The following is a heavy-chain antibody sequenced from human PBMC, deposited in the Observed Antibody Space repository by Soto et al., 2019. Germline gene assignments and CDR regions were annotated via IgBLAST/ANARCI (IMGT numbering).Heavy chain of an antibody. CDR3: ARVYRIAAAGYDAFDI. Sequence: GGSLRLSCAASGFTFSSYWMSCVRQAPGKGLEWVANIKQDGSEKYYVDSVKGRFTISRDNAKNSLYLQMNSLRAEDTAVYYCARVYRIAAAGYDAFDIWGQGTMVTVSS. CDR2: IKQDGSEK. J-gene: IGHJ3*02. V-gene: IGHV3-7*03. D-gene: IGHD6-13*01. CDR1: GFTFSSYW.